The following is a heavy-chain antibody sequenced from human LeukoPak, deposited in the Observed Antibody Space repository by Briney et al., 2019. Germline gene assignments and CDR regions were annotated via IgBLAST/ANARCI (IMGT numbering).Heavy chain of an antibody. J-gene: IGHJ4*02. CDR2: IYTSGST. Sequence: SETLSLTCTVSGGSISSGSYHWSWIRQPAGKGLEWIGRIYTSGSTNYNPSLKSRVTISVDTSKNQFSLKLSSVTAADTAVYYCASWYPGSDYWGQGTLVTVSS. CDR3: ASWYPGSDY. V-gene: IGHV4-61*02. D-gene: IGHD1-14*01. CDR1: GGSISSGSYH.